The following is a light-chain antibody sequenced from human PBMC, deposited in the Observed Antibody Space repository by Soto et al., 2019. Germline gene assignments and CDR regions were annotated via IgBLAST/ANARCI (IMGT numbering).Light chain of an antibody. Sequence: SYELTQPSSVSVSPGQTARITCSGDVLAKKYARWFQQKPGQAPVVVIYKNSERPSGIPERFSGSSSGTTVTLTISGAQVEDEADYYCCSAADNNVVFGGGTKLTVL. CDR2: KNS. CDR1: VLAKKY. CDR3: CSAADNNVV. J-gene: IGLJ2*01. V-gene: IGLV3-27*01.